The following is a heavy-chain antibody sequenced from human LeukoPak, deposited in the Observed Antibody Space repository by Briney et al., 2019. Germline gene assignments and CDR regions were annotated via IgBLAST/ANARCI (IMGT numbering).Heavy chain of an antibody. CDR2: ISYTGTYI. CDR1: GFTFSGYW. D-gene: IGHD1-26*01. Sequence: GGSLRLSCAASGFTFSGYWMNWVRQAPGKGLEWVSSISYTGTYIYYADSVKGRFTISRDNAQDSLYLQMNSLRAEDTAIYYCVRDRGTYRPIDYWGQGTLVTVSS. J-gene: IGHJ4*02. V-gene: IGHV3-21*04. CDR3: VRDRGTYRPIDY.